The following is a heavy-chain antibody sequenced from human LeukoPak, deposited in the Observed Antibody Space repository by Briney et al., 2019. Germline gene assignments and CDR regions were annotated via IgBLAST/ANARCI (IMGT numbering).Heavy chain of an antibody. V-gene: IGHV4-39*01. J-gene: IGHJ5*02. CDR1: GGSISSSSYY. D-gene: IGHD2-2*03. Sequence: SETLSLTCTVSGGSISSSSYYWGWIRQPPGKGLEWIGSIYYSGSTYYNPSLKSRVTISVDTSKNQFSLKLSSVTAADTAVYYCARHGYDTYREWFDPWGQGTLVTVSS. CDR2: IYYSGST. CDR3: ARHGYDTYREWFDP.